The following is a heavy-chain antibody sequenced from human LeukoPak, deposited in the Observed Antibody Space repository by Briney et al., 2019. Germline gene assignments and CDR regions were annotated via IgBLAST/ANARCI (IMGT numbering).Heavy chain of an antibody. CDR1: GYTFTGYY. V-gene: IGHV1-2*02. CDR3: ARERELHRNWFDP. J-gene: IGHJ5*02. Sequence: ASVKVSCKASGYTFTGYYMHWVRQAPGQGLEWMGWTNPNSGGTNYAQKFQGRVTMTRDTSISTAYMELSRLRSDDTAVYYCARERELHRNWFDPWGQGTLVTVSS. D-gene: IGHD1-26*01. CDR2: TNPNSGGT.